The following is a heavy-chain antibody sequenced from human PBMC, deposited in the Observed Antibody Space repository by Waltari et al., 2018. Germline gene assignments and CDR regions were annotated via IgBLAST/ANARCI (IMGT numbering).Heavy chain of an antibody. D-gene: IGHD6-13*01. Sequence: QVQLVQSGAEVKKPGSSVKVSCKASGGTFSSYAISWVRQAPGQGLEWMGGIIPIFGTANYAQKFQGRVTITTDESTSTAYMELSSLRSEDTAVYYCARDGNSSSSFDYYYGMDVWGQGTTVTVSS. CDR2: IIPIFGTA. J-gene: IGHJ6*02. V-gene: IGHV1-69*05. CDR3: ARDGNSSSSFDYYYGMDV. CDR1: GGTFSSYA.